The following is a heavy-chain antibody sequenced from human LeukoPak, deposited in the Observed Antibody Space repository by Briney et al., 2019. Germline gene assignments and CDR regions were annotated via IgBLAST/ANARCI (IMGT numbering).Heavy chain of an antibody. CDR3: ARNPLQWLVLYYFDY. J-gene: IGHJ4*02. CDR1: GYTFTGYY. D-gene: IGHD6-19*01. CDR2: INPNSGGT. V-gene: IGHV1-2*02. Sequence: ASAKVSCKASGYTFTGYYMHWVRQAPGQGLEWMGWINPNSGGTNYAQKFQGRVTMTRDTSISTAYMELSRLRSDDTAVYYCARNPLQWLVLYYFDYWGQGTLVTVSS.